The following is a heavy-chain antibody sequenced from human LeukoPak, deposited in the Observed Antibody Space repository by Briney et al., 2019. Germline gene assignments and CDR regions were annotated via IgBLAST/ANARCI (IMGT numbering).Heavy chain of an antibody. J-gene: IGHJ4*02. CDR3: ARTYSSSWYTPYYFDY. Sequence: GASVKVSCKASGYPFASYGISWVRQAPGQGLEWMGWISAYKGNTNYAQKFQGRVTMTTDTSTSTAYMELRSLRSDDTAVYYCARTYSSSWYTPYYFDYWGQGTLVTVSS. CDR2: ISAYKGNT. CDR1: GYPFASYG. D-gene: IGHD6-13*01. V-gene: IGHV1-18*01.